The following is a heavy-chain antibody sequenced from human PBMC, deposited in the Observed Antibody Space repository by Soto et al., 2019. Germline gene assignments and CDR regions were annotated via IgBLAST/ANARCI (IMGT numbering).Heavy chain of an antibody. CDR3: AIYDSSGSRGFQH. D-gene: IGHD3-22*01. J-gene: IGHJ1*01. V-gene: IGHV4-31*03. Sequence: SETLSLTCTVAGGSISSGGYYWSWIRQNPGKGKEWIGYIYYSGSTYYNPSLKSRVTISVDTSKNQFSLKLSSVTAADTAVYYCAIYDSSGSRGFQHWGQGTLVTVSS. CDR2: IYYSGST. CDR1: GGSISSGGYY.